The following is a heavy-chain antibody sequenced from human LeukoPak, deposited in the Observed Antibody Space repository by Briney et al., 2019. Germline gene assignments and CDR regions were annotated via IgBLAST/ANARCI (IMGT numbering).Heavy chain of an antibody. J-gene: IGHJ4*02. D-gene: IGHD3-22*01. Sequence: SETLSLTCAVSGASVTSHHWAWIRQPAGKGLEWVGRVDFSGSTNYNPSLRTRVAVSLDKSKNELSLTLRSVSAADTAVYYCTRDESSRDDSGGYHFWGRGVLVSVS. CDR3: TRDESSRDDSGGYHF. CDR1: GASVTSHH. CDR2: VDFSGST. V-gene: IGHV4-4*07.